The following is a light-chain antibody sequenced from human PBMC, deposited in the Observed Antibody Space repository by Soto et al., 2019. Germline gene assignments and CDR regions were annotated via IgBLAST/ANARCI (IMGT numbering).Light chain of an antibody. CDR1: QSISVH. CDR2: AAS. V-gene: IGKV1-39*01. Sequence: DIQMTQSPSSLSASVGDTVTITCRASQSISVHLNWYQQKPGKVPKLLIYAASTLQSGVPSSFSGSGSETDFTLTISSLQPEDFAAYYCQQNYITPNTFGQGTKLQIK. CDR3: QQNYITPNT. J-gene: IGKJ2*01.